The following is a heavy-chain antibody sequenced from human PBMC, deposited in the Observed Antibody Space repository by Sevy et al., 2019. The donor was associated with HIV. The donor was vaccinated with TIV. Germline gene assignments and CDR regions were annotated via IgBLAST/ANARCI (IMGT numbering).Heavy chain of an antibody. J-gene: IGHJ6*02. Sequence: SETLSLTCTVSDDSISGYYWSWIRQPPGKGLEWLGYIYYSGRTNYNPSLKTRATISADMSTNHFSLKLSSVTAADTAVYYCARTTPYYYYGMDVWGQGTTVTVSS. V-gene: IGHV4-59*01. CDR3: ARTTPYYYYGMDV. CDR1: DDSISGYY. CDR2: IYYSGRT. D-gene: IGHD4-17*01.